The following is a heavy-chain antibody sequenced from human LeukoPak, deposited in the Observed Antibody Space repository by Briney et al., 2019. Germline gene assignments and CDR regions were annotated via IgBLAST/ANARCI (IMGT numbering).Heavy chain of an antibody. V-gene: IGHV3-23*01. Sequence: GSLRLSCAASGFTFSSYAMSWVRQAPGKGLEWVSAISGSGGSTYYADSVKGRFTISRDNSKNTLYLQMNSLRAEDTAVYYCARGGYSYGYYYYYGMDVWGQGTTVTVSS. CDR2: ISGSGGST. CDR1: GFTFSSYA. D-gene: IGHD5-18*01. CDR3: ARGGYSYGYYYYYGMDV. J-gene: IGHJ6*02.